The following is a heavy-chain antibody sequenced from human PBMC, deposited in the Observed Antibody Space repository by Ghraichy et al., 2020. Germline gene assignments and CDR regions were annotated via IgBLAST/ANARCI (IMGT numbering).Heavy chain of an antibody. CDR2: MNPNSGNT. V-gene: IGHV1-8*01. D-gene: IGHD4-17*01. CDR3: ASGDSLYGDSGLGY. Sequence: ASVKVSCKASGYTFTSYDINWVRQATGQGLEWMGWMNPNSGNTGHAQKFQGRVTMTRNTSITTAYMELSSLRSEDTAVYYCASGDSLYGDSGLGYWGQGTLVTVSS. CDR1: GYTFTSYD. J-gene: IGHJ4*02.